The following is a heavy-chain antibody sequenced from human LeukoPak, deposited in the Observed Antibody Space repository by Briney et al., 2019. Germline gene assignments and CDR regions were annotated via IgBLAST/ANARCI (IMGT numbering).Heavy chain of an antibody. CDR3: TSNLYCSTSSCYTLDN. D-gene: IGHD2-2*02. CDR2: IKSKSERGTT. Sequence: GGCLRLSYAASGFTFSNGWMSWVRQAPGKGLEWVGRIKSKSERGTTDYAAPVKGRFTISRDGSTNTVYLHMNSLKTEDTAVYFCTSNLYCSTSSCYTLDNWGQGTLVAVSP. J-gene: IGHJ4*02. V-gene: IGHV3-15*01. CDR1: GFTFSNGW.